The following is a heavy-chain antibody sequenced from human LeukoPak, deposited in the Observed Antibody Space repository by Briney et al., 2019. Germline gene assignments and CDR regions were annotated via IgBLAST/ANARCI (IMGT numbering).Heavy chain of an antibody. V-gene: IGHV1-46*01. J-gene: IGHJ5*02. CDR2: INPSGGST. CDR3: ARDNSVEDTAWWFDP. CDR1: GYSFTSQD. Sequence: ASVKVSCKASGYSFTSQDMHWVRQAPGQRLEWMGIINPSGGSTSYAQKFQGRVTMTRDMSTSTDYMELSSLRSEDTAVYYCARDNSVEDTAWWFDPWGQGTLVTVSS. D-gene: IGHD4-23*01.